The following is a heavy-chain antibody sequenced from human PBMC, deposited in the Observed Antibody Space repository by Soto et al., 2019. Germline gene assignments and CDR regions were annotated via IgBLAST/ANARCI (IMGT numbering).Heavy chain of an antibody. D-gene: IGHD2-2*01. CDR2: ISGSGGST. J-gene: IGHJ4*02. CDR1: GFTFSSYA. CDR3: AKDHCSSTSCYVGYFDY. V-gene: IGHV3-23*01. Sequence: GGSLRLSCAASGFTFSSYAMSWVRQAPGKGLEWVSAISGSGGSTYYADSVKGRFTISRDNSKNTLYLQMNSLRAEDTAVYYCAKDHCSSTSCYVGYFDYWGQGTLVTVSS.